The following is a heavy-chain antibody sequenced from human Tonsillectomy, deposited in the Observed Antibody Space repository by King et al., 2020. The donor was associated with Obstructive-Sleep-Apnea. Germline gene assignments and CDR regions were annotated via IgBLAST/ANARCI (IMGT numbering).Heavy chain of an antibody. CDR3: ARYFGVATITSYYYGMDV. CDR2: IYYSGST. V-gene: IGHV4-31*03. D-gene: IGHD5-12*01. J-gene: IGHJ6*02. Sequence: QLQESGPGLVKPSQTLSLTCTVSGGSISSGGYYWSWIRQHPWKGLEWIGYIYYSGSTYYNPSLKSRLTISVDTYKNQFSLKLSSVTAADTAVYYCARYFGVATITSYYYGMDVWGQGTTVTVSS. CDR1: GGSISSGGYY.